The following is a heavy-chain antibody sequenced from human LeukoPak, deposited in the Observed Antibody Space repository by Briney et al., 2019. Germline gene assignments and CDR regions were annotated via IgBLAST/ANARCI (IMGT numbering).Heavy chain of an antibody. D-gene: IGHD4-17*01. J-gene: IGHJ3*01. V-gene: IGHV3-23*01. Sequence: PGGSLRVSCAASGFTFSDYALIWVRQARGKGLEWISAIRGTGGTTYYADSVKGRCTISRDNSRNTVYLQMNSLRAEDTALYFCGKDPNGDYVGAFDFWGPGTMVTVSS. CDR3: GKDPNGDYVGAFDF. CDR2: IRGTGGTT. CDR1: GFTFSDYA.